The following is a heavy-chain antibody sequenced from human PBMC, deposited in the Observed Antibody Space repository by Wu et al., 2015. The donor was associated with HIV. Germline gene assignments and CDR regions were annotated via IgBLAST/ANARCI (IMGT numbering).Heavy chain of an antibody. Sequence: QVQLVQSGAEVKKPGASVKVSCKASGYTFTGYYMHWVRQSPGQGLEWMGWINPNSGGTNYAQKFQGRVTMTRDTSISTAYMELGRLRSDDTAIYYCARVNYDTSGLFDYWGQGTLVTVSS. CDR3: ARVNYDTSGLFDY. J-gene: IGHJ4*02. CDR2: INPNSGGT. V-gene: IGHV1-2*02. D-gene: IGHD3-22*01. CDR1: GYTFTGYY.